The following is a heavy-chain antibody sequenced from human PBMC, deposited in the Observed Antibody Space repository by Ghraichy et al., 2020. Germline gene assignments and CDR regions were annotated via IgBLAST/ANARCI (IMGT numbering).Heavy chain of an antibody. Sequence: GESLNISCTASGFTFGDYAMSWFRQAPGKGLEWVGFIRNKAYGGTTEYAASVKGRFTISRDDSRSSAYLQMNSLKTEDTAVYYCTREYNYGSGSSFDYWGQGTLVTVSS. CDR2: IRNKAYGGTT. V-gene: IGHV3-49*03. CDR3: TREYNYGSGSSFDY. J-gene: IGHJ4*02. CDR1: GFTFGDYA. D-gene: IGHD3-10*01.